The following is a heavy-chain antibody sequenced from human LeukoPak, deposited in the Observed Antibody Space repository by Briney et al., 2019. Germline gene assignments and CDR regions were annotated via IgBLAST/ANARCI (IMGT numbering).Heavy chain of an antibody. Sequence: SETLSLTCAVYGGSFSGYCWSWIRQPPGKGLEWIGEINHSGSTNYNPSLKSRVTISVDTSKSQFSLKLNSMTAAGTAVYYCARGAQTYYDKAPVDYWGQGTLVTVSS. CDR2: INHSGST. CDR1: GGSFSGYC. V-gene: IGHV4-34*01. CDR3: ARGAQTYYDKAPVDY. D-gene: IGHD3-22*01. J-gene: IGHJ4*02.